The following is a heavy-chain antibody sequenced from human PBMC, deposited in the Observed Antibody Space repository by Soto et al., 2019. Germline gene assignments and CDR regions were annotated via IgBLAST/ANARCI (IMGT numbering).Heavy chain of an antibody. CDR3: AKSEVLEI. V-gene: IGHV5-51*01. CDR1: GYNSSSQW. J-gene: IGHJ3*02. Sequence: SLTISCNGSGYNSSSQWIAWVRQKPGKGLEWMGIVYPGVAETRYSPSVQGQVTMCADKSIDTAYLQWSSLKASDTAIYYCAKSEVLEIWGQGTMVTVSS. CDR2: VYPGVAET.